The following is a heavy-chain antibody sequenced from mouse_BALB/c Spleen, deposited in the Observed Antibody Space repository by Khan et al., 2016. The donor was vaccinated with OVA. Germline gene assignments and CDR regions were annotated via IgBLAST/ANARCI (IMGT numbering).Heavy chain of an antibody. CDR3: AREEALDHFDH. J-gene: IGHJ2*03. Sequence: QVQLQQSGAELVRPGASVKLSCKTSGYIFTSYWIHWVKQRSGQGLEWIARIYPGTDNSYYHEKFKDKATLTADKSSSTAYMQLSSLKSEDSDVFFCAREEALDHFDHWGQGNSLKVSS. D-gene: IGHD3-2*02. V-gene: IGHV1S132*01. CDR1: GYIFTSYW. CDR2: IYPGTDNS.